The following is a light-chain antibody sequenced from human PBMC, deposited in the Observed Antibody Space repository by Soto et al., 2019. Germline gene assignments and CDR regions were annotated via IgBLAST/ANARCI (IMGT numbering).Light chain of an antibody. CDR3: QQFHTTPT. V-gene: IGKV1-39*01. CDR2: GAS. CDR1: QSIGDH. Sequence: IQMTQSPSSLSASVGDRVSITCRASQSIGDHLNWYQQKPGKAPNLLIYGASSLQSGVPSRFSGSGSGTDFTFTITSLQPEDLATYYCQQFHTTPTFGQGTKLEIK. J-gene: IGKJ2*01.